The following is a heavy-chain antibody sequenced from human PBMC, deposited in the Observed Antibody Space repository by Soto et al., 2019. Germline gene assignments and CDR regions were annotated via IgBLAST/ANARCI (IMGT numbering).Heavy chain of an antibody. CDR2: ISAYNGNT. CDR3: ASTIVVVPAAPV. Sequence: ASVKVSCKASGYTFTSYGISWVRQAPGQGLEWMGWISAYNGNTNYAQKLQGRVTMTTDTSTSTAYMELRSLRAEDTAVYYCASTIVVVPAAPVWGQGTLVTVSS. V-gene: IGHV1-18*01. D-gene: IGHD2-2*01. J-gene: IGHJ4*02. CDR1: GYTFTSYG.